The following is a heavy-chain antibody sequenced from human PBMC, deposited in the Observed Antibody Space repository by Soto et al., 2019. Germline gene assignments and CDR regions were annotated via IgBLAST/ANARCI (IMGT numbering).Heavy chain of an antibody. J-gene: IGHJ3*02. Sequence: EVQFLESGGGLVQPGGSLRLSCAASGFTFSTYSMTWVRQAPGKGLEWVSTIRDSGHTTHYADSVRGRFAISRDNSKNTLFLQMNSLRAEDTAVYYCARVKAQILSSGWYGGDDIWGQGTMVTVSS. D-gene: IGHD6-19*01. V-gene: IGHV3-23*01. CDR1: GFTFSTYS. CDR3: ARVKAQILSSGWYGGDDI. CDR2: IRDSGHTT.